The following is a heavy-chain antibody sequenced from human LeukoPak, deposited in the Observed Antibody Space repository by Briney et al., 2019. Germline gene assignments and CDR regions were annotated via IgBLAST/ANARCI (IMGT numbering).Heavy chain of an antibody. CDR3: ARASTAEYFQH. Sequence: SETLSLTCTVSGGSTSSYYWSWIRQPPGKGLEWIGYIYYSGSTNYNPSLKSRVTISVDTSKNQFSLKLSSVTAADTAVYYCARASTAEYFQHWGQGTLVTVSS. V-gene: IGHV4-59*01. CDR1: GGSTSSYY. J-gene: IGHJ1*01. CDR2: IYYSGST.